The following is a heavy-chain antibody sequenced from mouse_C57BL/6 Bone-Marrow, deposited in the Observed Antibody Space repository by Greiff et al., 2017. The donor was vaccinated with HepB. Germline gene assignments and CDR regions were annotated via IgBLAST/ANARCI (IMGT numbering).Heavy chain of an antibody. CDR2: IHPNSGST. Sequence: QVQLQQPGAELVKPGASVKLSCKASGYTFTSYWMHWVKQRPGQGLEWIGMIHPNSGSTNYNEKFKSKATLTVDKSSSTAYMQLSSLTSEDSAVYYCAEVWDRWYFDVWGTGTTVTVSS. D-gene: IGHD4-1*01. CDR3: AEVWDRWYFDV. CDR1: GYTFTSYW. V-gene: IGHV1-64*01. J-gene: IGHJ1*03.